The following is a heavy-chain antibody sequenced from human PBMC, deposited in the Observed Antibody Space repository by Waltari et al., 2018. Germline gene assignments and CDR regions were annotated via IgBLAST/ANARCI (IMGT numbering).Heavy chain of an antibody. CDR3: ARDWRRSLEYLDWLLFALDY. Sequence: ELQLLEAGGGLVQPGGSLRLPGGASGFTFGGHAMRGVRRGPGKWLEWVSAISGSGDSVFYAESVKGRFTVSRDNSKNTLFLEMNSLRAEDTAVYFCARDWRRSLEYLDWLLFALDYWGQGTLVTVSS. V-gene: IGHV3-23*01. J-gene: IGHJ4*02. CDR1: GFTFGGHA. CDR2: ISGSGDSV. D-gene: IGHD3-9*01.